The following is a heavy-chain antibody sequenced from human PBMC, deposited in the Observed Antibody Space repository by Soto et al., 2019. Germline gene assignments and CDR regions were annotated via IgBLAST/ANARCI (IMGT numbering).Heavy chain of an antibody. J-gene: IGHJ6*02. Sequence: QVQLVESGGGVVQPGRSLRLSCAASGFTFSSYGMHWVRQAPGKGLEWVAVIWYDGSNKYYADSVKGRFTISRDNSKNTLYLQMNSLRAEDTAVHYCARDTTPFTIFLERGRGMDVWGQGTTVTVSS. CDR3: ARDTTPFTIFLERGRGMDV. D-gene: IGHD3-3*01. V-gene: IGHV3-33*01. CDR2: IWYDGSNK. CDR1: GFTFSSYG.